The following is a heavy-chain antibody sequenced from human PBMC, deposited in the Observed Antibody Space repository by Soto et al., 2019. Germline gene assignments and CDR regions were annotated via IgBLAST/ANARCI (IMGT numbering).Heavy chain of an antibody. CDR2: IYYSGST. J-gene: IGHJ6*02. CDR1: GGSISSGGYY. D-gene: IGHD2-2*01. CDR3: ARGEGPEWDIVVVPAAQGGMDV. V-gene: IGHV4-31*03. Sequence: QVQLQESGPGLVKPSQTLSLTCTVSGGSISSGGYYWSWIRQHPGKGLEWIGYIYYSGSTYYNPSPKSRVTISVDTSKNQFSLKLSSVTAADTAVYYCARGEGPEWDIVVVPAAQGGMDVWGQGTTVTVSS.